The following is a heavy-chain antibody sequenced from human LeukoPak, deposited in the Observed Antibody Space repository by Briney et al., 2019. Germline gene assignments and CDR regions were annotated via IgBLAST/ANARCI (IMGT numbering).Heavy chain of an antibody. D-gene: IGHD3-3*01. CDR1: GGSISSYY. CDR2: IYYSGST. V-gene: IGHV4-59*01. Sequence: PSETLSLTCTVSGGSISSYYWSWIRQPPGKGLEWIGYIYYSGSTNYNPSLKSRVTISVDTSKNQFSLKLSSVTAADTAVYYCARGALITIFGVVIMGAQGPYFDYWGQGTLVTVSS. CDR3: ARGALITIFGVVIMGAQGPYFDY. J-gene: IGHJ4*02.